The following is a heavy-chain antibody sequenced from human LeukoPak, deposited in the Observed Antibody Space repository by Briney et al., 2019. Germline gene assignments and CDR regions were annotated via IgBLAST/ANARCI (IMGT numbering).Heavy chain of an antibody. CDR3: ARGDSSGYYYFFDY. D-gene: IGHD3-22*01. CDR1: GFTFSSYA. Sequence: GGSLRLSCAASGFTFSSYAMSWVRQAPGKGLEWVSAISGRGGSTYYPDSVKGRFTISRDNAKNSLDLQMNSLRPEDTAMYYCARGDSSGYYYFFDYWGQGTLVTVSS. CDR2: ISGRGGST. V-gene: IGHV3-23*01. J-gene: IGHJ4*02.